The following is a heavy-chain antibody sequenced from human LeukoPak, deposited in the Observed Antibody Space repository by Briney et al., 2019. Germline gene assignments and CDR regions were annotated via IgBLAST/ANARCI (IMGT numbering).Heavy chain of an antibody. CDR2: IIPILGIA. CDR1: GGTFSGYA. CDR3: ARGEAEVGANDY. J-gene: IGHJ4*02. V-gene: IGHV1-69*04. D-gene: IGHD1-26*01. Sequence: SVKVSCKASGGTFSGYAISWVRQAPGQGLEWMGRIIPILGIANYAQKFQGRVTITADKSTSTAYMELSNLRSEDTAVYYCARGEAEVGANDYWGQGTLVTVSS.